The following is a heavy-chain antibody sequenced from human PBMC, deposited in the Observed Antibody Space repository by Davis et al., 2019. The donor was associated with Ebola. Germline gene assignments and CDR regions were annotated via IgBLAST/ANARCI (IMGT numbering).Heavy chain of an antibody. V-gene: IGHV3-21*01. J-gene: IGHJ6*02. CDR3: ARATKMDV. CDR2: ISSDSDYI. CDR1: GFTFSTYS. Sequence: GGSLRLSCAASGFTFSTYSMSWVRQAPGKGLEWVSSISSDSDYIYYADSAKGRFTISRDNAKNSLYLQMNSLRAEDTAVYYCARATKMDVWGQGTTVTVSS.